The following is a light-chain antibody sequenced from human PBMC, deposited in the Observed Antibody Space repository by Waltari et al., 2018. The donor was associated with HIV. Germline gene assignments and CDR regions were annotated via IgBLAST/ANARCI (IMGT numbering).Light chain of an antibody. Sequence: ELVMTQSPATLSVAPGEGATLSCRASQSVSSNLAWYQQKPGQAPRLLIYGASTSATGIPARFSGSVSVTEFTLTISSLQSEDFAVYYCQQYNNWPPLTFGGGTKVEIK. CDR1: QSVSSN. CDR3: QQYNNWPPLT. V-gene: IGKV3-15*01. CDR2: GAS. J-gene: IGKJ4*01.